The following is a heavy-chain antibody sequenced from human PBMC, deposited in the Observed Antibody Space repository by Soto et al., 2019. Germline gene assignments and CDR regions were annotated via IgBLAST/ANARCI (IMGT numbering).Heavy chain of an antibody. CDR2: IIPIIGTP. CDR3: ARGRDDYRVRDGFDI. CDR1: GGTFSTYA. V-gene: IGHV1-69*12. J-gene: IGHJ3*02. Sequence: QVHLVQSGAEVKKPGSSVKVSCKASGGTFSTYAISWVRQSPGQGPEWMGGIIPIIGTPNYAQKFQGRVTITADESTTTAYMELSSLKSEDTAIYYCARGRDDYRVRDGFDIWGQGTMVTVS. D-gene: IGHD4-4*01.